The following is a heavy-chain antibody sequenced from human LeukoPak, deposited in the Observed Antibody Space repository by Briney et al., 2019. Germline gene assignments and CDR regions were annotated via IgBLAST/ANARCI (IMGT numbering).Heavy chain of an antibody. CDR2: INAYNGNT. D-gene: IGHD2-21*02. J-gene: IGHJ4*02. V-gene: IGHV1-18*01. Sequence: ASVKVSCKASGGTFSSYAISWVRQAPGQGLEWMGWINAYNGNTNYAQKLQGRVTMTTDTSTSTAYMELRSLRSDDTAVYYCAREGRRGDLYFDYWGQGTLVTVSS. CDR1: GGTFSSYA. CDR3: AREGRRGDLYFDY.